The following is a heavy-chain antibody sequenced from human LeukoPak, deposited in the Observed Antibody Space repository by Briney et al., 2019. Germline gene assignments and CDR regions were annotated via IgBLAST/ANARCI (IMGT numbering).Heavy chain of an antibody. CDR1: GGSISSYY. CDR2: IYYSGST. J-gene: IGHJ4*02. V-gene: IGHV4-39*01. CDR3: ARQYSGSYEDY. Sequence: PSETLSLTCTVSGGSISSYYWGWIRQPPGKGLEWIGSIYYSGSTYYNPSLKSRVTISVDTSKNQFSLKLSSVTAADTAVYYCARQYSGSYEDYWGQGTLVTVSS. D-gene: IGHD1-26*01.